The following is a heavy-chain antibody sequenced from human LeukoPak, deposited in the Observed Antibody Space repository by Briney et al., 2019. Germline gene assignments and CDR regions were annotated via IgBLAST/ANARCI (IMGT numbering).Heavy chain of an antibody. Sequence: SGGSLRLSCAASGFTFSSYAMSWVRQAPGKGLEWVSAISGSGGSTYYADSVKGRFTISRDNSKNTLYLQMNSLRAEDTAVYNCTKSAGYYYYGMDVWGQGTTVTVSS. V-gene: IGHV3-23*01. CDR1: GFTFSSYA. D-gene: IGHD6-13*01. J-gene: IGHJ6*02. CDR3: TKSAGYYYYGMDV. CDR2: ISGSGGST.